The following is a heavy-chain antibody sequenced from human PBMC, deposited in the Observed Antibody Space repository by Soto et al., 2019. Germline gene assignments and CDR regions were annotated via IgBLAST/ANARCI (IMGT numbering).Heavy chain of an antibody. CDR2: MSFDGSIK. Sequence: SARLSCAASRFILCIYGMDWFLQAPGKGLEWVAVMSFDGSIKYYADSVKGRFTISRDNSKNTLYLQMNSLRAEDTAVYHCATIAVPPAFDIWGQGTMVTVSS. J-gene: IGHJ3*02. CDR3: ATIAVPPAFDI. D-gene: IGHD6-19*01. CDR1: RFILCIYG. V-gene: IGHV3-30*03.